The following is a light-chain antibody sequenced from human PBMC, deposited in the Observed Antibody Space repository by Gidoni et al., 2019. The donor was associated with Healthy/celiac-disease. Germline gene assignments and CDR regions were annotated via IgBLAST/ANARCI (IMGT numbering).Light chain of an antibody. Sequence: DIQMTHSPSSLSASVGDRVTITCQASQYISNYLNWYQQKPGKAPKLLIYDASNLETGVPSRFSGSGSGTDFTLTISSLQPEDIETYYCQQYDNLPRTFXQXTKLEIK. CDR3: QQYDNLPRT. J-gene: IGKJ2*01. CDR1: QYISNY. V-gene: IGKV1-33*01. CDR2: DAS.